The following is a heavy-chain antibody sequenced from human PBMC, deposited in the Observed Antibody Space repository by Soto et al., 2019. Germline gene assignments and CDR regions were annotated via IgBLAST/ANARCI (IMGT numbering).Heavy chain of an antibody. CDR1: GFTFSSYA. J-gene: IGHJ5*02. V-gene: IGHV3-23*01. CDR3: AKDVVWGLTTAPA. D-gene: IGHD2-8*01. CDR2: ISGSGGST. Sequence: EVQLLESGGGLVQPGGSLRLSCAASGFTFSSYAMSWVRQAPGKGLEWVSAISGSGGSTYYADSVKGRFTISRDNYKNTLYLQMNSLRAEDTAVYYCAKDVVWGLTTAPAWGQGTLVTVSS.